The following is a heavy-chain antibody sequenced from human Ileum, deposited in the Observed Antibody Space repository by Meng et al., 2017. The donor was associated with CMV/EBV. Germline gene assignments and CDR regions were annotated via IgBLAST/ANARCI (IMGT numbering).Heavy chain of an antibody. J-gene: IGHJ4*02. CDR1: GGSIRNYY. CDR3: ARLNYYDSREFDY. Sequence: GQRQEPGPGLVKPSEPPSRPCTVSGGSIRNYYWSWIRQPAGKGLEWIGRIYTGGSPNYNPSLYSRVTMSLDTSKNQFSLKLNSVTAADTAVYYCARLNYYDSREFDYWGQGTLVTVSS. D-gene: IGHD3-22*01. V-gene: IGHV4-4*07. CDR2: IYTGGSP.